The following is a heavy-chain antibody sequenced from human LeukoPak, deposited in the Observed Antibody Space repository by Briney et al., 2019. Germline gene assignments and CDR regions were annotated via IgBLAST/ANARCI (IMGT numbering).Heavy chain of an antibody. J-gene: IGHJ4*02. CDR3: ARATLLYCSSTTCLFDY. D-gene: IGHD2-2*01. Sequence: ASVKVSCKASGYTFTDYYMHWVRQAPGQGFEWMGWINPNDGDTNYAQKFQGRVTMTRDTSISTAHMEVSRLRSDDTAVYYRARATLLYCSSTTCLFDYWGQGTLVTVSS. V-gene: IGHV1-2*02. CDR1: GYTFTDYY. CDR2: INPNDGDT.